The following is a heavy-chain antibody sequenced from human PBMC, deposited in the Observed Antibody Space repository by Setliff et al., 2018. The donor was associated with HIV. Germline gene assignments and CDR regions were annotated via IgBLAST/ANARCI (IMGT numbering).Heavy chain of an antibody. Sequence: SETLSLTCTFSDASISDHHCSWIRQPPGRGLEWIGSTHRLGTINYNPSLKSRFTISVDISERQFSLRLSSVTAADTAQYFCAVYYEGVGGRGIWGPGTLVTVSS. J-gene: IGHJ4*02. V-gene: IGHV4-59*11. CDR2: THRLGTI. D-gene: IGHD3-16*01. CDR3: AVYYEGVGGRGI. CDR1: DASISDHH.